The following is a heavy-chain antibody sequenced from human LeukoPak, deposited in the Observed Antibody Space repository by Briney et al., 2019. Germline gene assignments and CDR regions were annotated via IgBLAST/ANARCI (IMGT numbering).Heavy chain of an antibody. D-gene: IGHD5-18*01. V-gene: IGHV1-69*04. J-gene: IGHJ4*02. Sequence: SVKVSCKASGYTFTTYGISWLRQAPGQGLEWMGRIIPILGIANYAQKFQGRVTITADKSTSTAYMELSSLRSEDTAVYYCARDKVSDGYSYGFDYWGQGTLVTVSS. CDR1: GYTFTTYG. CDR2: IIPILGIA. CDR3: ARDKVSDGYSYGFDY.